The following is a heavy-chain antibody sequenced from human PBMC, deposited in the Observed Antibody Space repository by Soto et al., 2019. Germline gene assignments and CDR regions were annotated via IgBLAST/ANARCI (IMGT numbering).Heavy chain of an antibody. J-gene: IGHJ4*02. CDR2: ISDSGADT. D-gene: IGHD3-3*01. CDR1: GFTFRSYA. V-gene: IGHV3-23*01. Sequence: EVQLLESGGGLVQPGGSLRLSCTASGFTFRSYAMTWVRQAPGKGLEWVSTISDSGADTYYADSVKGRFTISRDNFENTLYLQVNSLRAEDTAVYYCARPAGRAIFGVLDYWGQGTLVTVSS. CDR3: ARPAGRAIFGVLDY.